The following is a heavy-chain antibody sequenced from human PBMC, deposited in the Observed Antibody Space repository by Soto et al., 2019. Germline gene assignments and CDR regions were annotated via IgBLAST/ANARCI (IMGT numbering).Heavy chain of an antibody. CDR1: GFTFSSYE. CDR3: AREQYSSGWYGGFDY. D-gene: IGHD6-19*01. Sequence: PGGSLRLSCAASGFTFSSYEMNWVRQAPGKGLEWVSYISSSGSTIYYADSVKGRFTISRDNAKNSLYLQMNSLRAEDTAVYYCAREQYSSGWYGGFDYWGQGTQVTVSS. J-gene: IGHJ4*02. CDR2: ISSSGSTI. V-gene: IGHV3-48*03.